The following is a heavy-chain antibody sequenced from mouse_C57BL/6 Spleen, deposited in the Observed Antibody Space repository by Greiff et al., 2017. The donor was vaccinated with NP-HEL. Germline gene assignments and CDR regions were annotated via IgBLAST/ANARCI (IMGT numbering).Heavy chain of an antibody. CDR3: ARGDYDGRGAMDY. CDR1: GYTFTTYP. CDR2: FHPYNDDT. D-gene: IGHD2-4*01. V-gene: IGHV1-47*01. Sequence: VQLQESGAELVKPGASVKMSCKASGYTFTTYPIEWMKQNHGKSLEWIGNFHPYNDDTKYNEKFKGKATLTVEKSSSTVYLELSRLTSDDSAVYYCARGDYDGRGAMDYWGQGTSVTVSS. J-gene: IGHJ4*01.